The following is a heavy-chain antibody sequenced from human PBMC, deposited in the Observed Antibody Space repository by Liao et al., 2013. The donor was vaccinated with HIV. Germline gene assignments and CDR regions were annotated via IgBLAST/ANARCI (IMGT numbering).Heavy chain of an antibody. CDR2: VSYSGGA. CDR3: AKGAGDLDY. J-gene: IGHJ4*02. V-gene: IGHV4-59*01. Sequence: QVHLQESGPGLVKPSQTLSLTCSVSGGSISSFFWNWIRQSPGKGLEWLGSVSYSGGAKYNPSLRSRVTMSVDTTRNQFSLTVNSVTAADTAIYYCAKGAGDLDYWGQGALVTVSS. CDR1: GGSISSFF.